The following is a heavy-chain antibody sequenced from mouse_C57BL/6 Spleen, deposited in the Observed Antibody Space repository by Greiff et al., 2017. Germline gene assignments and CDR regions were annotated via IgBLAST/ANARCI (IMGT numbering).Heavy chain of an antibody. CDR1: GYTFTSYW. CDR3: ARSKGYDYDGAMDY. V-gene: IGHV1-50*01. J-gene: IGHJ4*01. CDR2: IDPSDSYT. Sequence: QVQLQQPGAELVKPGASVKLSCKASGYTFTSYWMQWVKQRPGQGLEWIGEIDPSDSYTNYNQKFKGKATLTVDTSSSTAYMQLSSLTSEDSAVYYCARSKGYDYDGAMDYWGQGTSVTVSS. D-gene: IGHD2-4*01.